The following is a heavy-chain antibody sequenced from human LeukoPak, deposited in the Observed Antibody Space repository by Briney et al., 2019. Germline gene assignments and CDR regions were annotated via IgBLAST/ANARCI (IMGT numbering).Heavy chain of an antibody. CDR2: IYYSGST. J-gene: IGHJ6*03. CDR3: AREGQQWGGYYYYYMDV. Sequence: SEPLSLTCTVSGGSISSYYWSWIRQPPGKGLEWIGYIYYSGSTNYNPPLKSRVTISVDTSKNQFSLKLSSVTAADTAVYYCAREGQQWGGYYYYYMDVWGKGTTVTVSS. CDR1: GGSISSYY. V-gene: IGHV4-59*01. D-gene: IGHD6-19*01.